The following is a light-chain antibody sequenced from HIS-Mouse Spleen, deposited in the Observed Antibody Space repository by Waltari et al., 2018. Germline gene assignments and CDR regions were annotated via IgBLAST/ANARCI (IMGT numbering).Light chain of an antibody. CDR3: SSYTSSSTLVV. V-gene: IGLV2-14*01. Sequence: QSALTQPASVSGSPGQSITISCTGTSSDVGGYNYVSWYQQHPGKAPKLMIYEVSNRPSEVSNRCPGSKSGTTAYLTISGLQAEDEADYSCSSYTSSSTLVVFGGGTKLTVL. CDR1: SSDVGGYNY. CDR2: EVS. J-gene: IGLJ2*01.